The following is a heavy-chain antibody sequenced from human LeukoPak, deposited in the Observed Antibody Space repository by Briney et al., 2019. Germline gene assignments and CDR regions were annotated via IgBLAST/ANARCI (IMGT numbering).Heavy chain of an antibody. J-gene: IGHJ6*02. V-gene: IGHV3-23*01. Sequence: GGSLRLSCAASGFTFSSYAMSWVRQAPGKGLEWVSAISGSGGSTYYADSVKGRFTISRDNSKNTLYLQMNSLRAEDTAVYYCAKTRRGSGGYYTNYYYYGMDVWGQGTTVTVSS. CDR1: GFTFSSYA. D-gene: IGHD3-10*01. CDR2: ISGSGGST. CDR3: AKTRRGSGGYYTNYYYYGMDV.